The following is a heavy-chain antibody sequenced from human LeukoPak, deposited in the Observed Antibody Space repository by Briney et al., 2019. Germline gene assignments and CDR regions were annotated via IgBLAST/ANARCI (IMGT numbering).Heavy chain of an antibody. CDR2: VIPIFGKT. CDR1: GGSFGSYA. CDR3: ARVIWGSRHFYHAMDV. V-gene: IGHV1-69*13. D-gene: IGHD3-16*01. J-gene: IGHJ6*04. Sequence: GASVKVPCKASGGSFGSYALTWVRQAPGQGLEWMGWVIPIFGKTNYAQKFQGRVTITADESTSTVFMEVSSLRFEDTAMYYCARVIWGSRHFYHAMDVRGKGTTVTVSS.